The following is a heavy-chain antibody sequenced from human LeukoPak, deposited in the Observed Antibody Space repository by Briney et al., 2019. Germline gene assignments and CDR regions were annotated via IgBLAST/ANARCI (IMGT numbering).Heavy chain of an antibody. J-gene: IGHJ6*03. CDR1: AGTFSSYA. CDR3: ARDIGPPSSGYDYPAYYMDV. V-gene: IGHV1-69*05. CDR2: IIPIFGTA. Sequence: SVKVSCKASAGTFSSYAISWVRQAPGQGLEWMGGIIPIFGTANYAQKFQGRVTITTDESTSTAYMELSSLRSEDTAVYYCARDIGPPSSGYDYPAYYMDVWGKGTTVTVSS. D-gene: IGHD5-12*01.